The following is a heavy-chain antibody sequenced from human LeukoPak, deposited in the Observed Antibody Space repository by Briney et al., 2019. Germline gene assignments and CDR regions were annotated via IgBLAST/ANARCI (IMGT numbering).Heavy chain of an antibody. CDR3: AKRTSMTGNPFDY. Sequence: GESLKISCKASGYTFSSYWIGWVRQMPGKGLEWMGIIYPYDSDTTYSPSFQGQITISADKSISTAYLQWSSLKASDTAMYYCAKRTSMTGNPFDYWGQGTLVTVSS. CDR2: IYPYDSDT. D-gene: IGHD3-9*01. CDR1: GYTFSSYW. V-gene: IGHV5-51*01. J-gene: IGHJ4*02.